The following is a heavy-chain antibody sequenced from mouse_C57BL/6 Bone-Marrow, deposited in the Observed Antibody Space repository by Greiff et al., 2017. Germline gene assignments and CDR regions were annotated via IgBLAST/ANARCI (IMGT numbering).Heavy chain of an antibody. D-gene: IGHD2-3*01. CDR1: GFTFNTYA. J-gene: IGHJ1*03. Sequence: EVQLVESGGGLVQPKGSLKLSCAASGFTFNTYAMHWVRQAPGKGLEWVARIRSKSSNYATYYADSVKDRFTISRDDSQSMLYLQMNNLKTEDTAMYYGVRCYDGYSLWYFDVWGTGTTVTVSS. CDR2: IRSKSSNYAT. V-gene: IGHV10-3*01. CDR3: VRCYDGYSLWYFDV.